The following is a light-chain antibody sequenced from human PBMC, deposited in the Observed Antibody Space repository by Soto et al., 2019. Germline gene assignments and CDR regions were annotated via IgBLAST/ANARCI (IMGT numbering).Light chain of an antibody. CDR3: SSYTSRSTLV. CDR2: EV. Sequence: QSALTQPASVSGSPGQSITISCTGTSSDVGGYNYVSWYQQHPGKAPKLMIYEVTNRFSGSKSGNTASLTISGLQAEDGADYYCSSYTSRSTLVFGTGTKVTVL. J-gene: IGLJ1*01. V-gene: IGLV2-14*01. CDR1: SSDVGGYNY.